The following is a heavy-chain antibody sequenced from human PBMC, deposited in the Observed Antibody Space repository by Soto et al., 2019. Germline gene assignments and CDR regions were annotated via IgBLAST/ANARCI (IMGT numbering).Heavy chain of an antibody. CDR1: GFTFSSYA. CDR2: ISFSDGGT. D-gene: IGHD2-15*01. Sequence: EEQLLESGGGLIQPGGSLRLACAASGFTFSSYAMTWVRQAPGKGLEWVSSISFSDGGTYYADSVKGRLTISRDNSKNTLYLQMNSLRSEDTGVYYCVIDDRILGRGYFDVWGRGTLVTVSS. J-gene: IGHJ2*01. V-gene: IGHV3-23*01. CDR3: VIDDRILGRGYFDV.